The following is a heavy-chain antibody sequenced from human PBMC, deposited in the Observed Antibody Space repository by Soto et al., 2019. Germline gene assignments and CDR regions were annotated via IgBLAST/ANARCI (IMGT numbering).Heavy chain of an antibody. CDR1: GGTFSNST. J-gene: IGHJ4*02. CDR3: ATSERPVLGNDY. D-gene: IGHD7-27*01. V-gene: IGHV1-69*02. Sequence: QVQLVQSGAEVKKPGSSMKVSCKASGGTFSNSTINWVRQAPGEGLEWMGRIIPIIGIAAYAQKFHGRVTIIADKSTSTAYMELSSLSSDDTAVYYCATSERPVLGNDYWGQGTLVNVSS. CDR2: IIPIIGIA.